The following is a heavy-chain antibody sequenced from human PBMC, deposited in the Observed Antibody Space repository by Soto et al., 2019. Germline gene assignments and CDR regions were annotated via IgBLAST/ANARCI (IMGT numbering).Heavy chain of an antibody. CDR2: VYYSGST. V-gene: IGHV4-39*01. CDR3: ARHEAGWYFDS. D-gene: IGHD6-25*01. Sequence: ETLALASDVSCGSIDKSDSFCCCVRQPPGRGLDFIGSVYYSGSTFYNPSLTSRVTISLDTSKNQFSLKLSSVTAADTAVYYCARHEAGWYFDSSGQGTLVTVSS. J-gene: IGHJ4*02. CDR1: CGSIDKSDSF.